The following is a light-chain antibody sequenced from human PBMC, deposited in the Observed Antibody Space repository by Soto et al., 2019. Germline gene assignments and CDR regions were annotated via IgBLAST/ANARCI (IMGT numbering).Light chain of an antibody. CDR1: QGISSY. CDR3: KRLKIYART. CDR2: AAS. V-gene: IGKV1-9*01. J-gene: IGKJ3*01. Sequence: DIQLTQSPSFLSASVGDRVTITCRASQGISSYLSWYQQKPGKAPKLLIYAASTLQSGVPSRFSGSGSGTEFTLAFSRLHHEDCASFCCKRLKIYARTFGPGTKVDVK.